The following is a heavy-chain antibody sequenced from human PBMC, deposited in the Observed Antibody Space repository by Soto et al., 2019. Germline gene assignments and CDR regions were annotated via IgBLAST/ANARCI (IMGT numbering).Heavy chain of an antibody. CDR2: MNPNSGNT. CDR3: AGEKVGTTGIDF. Sequence: QAQLVQSGAEVKKPGASVKVSCKASGYTFTGYDINWVRQATGQGLEWMGWMNPNSGNTGYAQNFQGRVTMTRDNSITTAYMELTSLRDDDSAVYYCAGEKVGTTGIDFWGQGTRVTVSS. J-gene: IGHJ4*02. V-gene: IGHV1-8*01. CDR1: GYTFTGYD. D-gene: IGHD1-26*01.